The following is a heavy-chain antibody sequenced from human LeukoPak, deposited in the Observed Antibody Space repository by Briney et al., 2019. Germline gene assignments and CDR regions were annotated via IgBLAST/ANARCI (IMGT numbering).Heavy chain of an antibody. D-gene: IGHD6-13*01. J-gene: IGHJ4*02. CDR1: GFTFDDYA. V-gene: IGHV3-9*01. CDR2: ISWNSGSI. Sequence: GGSLRLSCAASGFTFDDYAMHWVRQAPGKGLEWVSGISWNSGSIGYADSVKGRFTISRDNAKNSLYLQMNSLRAEDTALYYCAKDISAAAAFDYWGQGTLVTVSS. CDR3: AKDISAAAAFDY.